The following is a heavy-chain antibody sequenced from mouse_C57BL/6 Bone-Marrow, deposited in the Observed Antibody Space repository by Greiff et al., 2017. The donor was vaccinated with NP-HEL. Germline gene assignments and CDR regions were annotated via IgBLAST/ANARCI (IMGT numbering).Heavy chain of an antibody. CDR1: GFNIKNTY. J-gene: IGHJ1*03. Sequence: VQLQQSVAELVRPGASVKLSCTASGFNIKNTYMHWVKQRPVQGLEWIGRIDPANGNTKYAPKFQGKATITADTSSNTAYLQLISLTSDDTAIYYCARTGYCCSSHWSIDVWGTGTTVTVSS. D-gene: IGHD6-1*01. CDR3: ARTGYCCSSHWSIDV. CDR2: IDPANGNT. V-gene: IGHV14-3*01.